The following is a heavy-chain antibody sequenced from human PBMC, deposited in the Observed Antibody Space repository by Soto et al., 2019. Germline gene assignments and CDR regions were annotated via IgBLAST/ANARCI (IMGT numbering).Heavy chain of an antibody. CDR2: IWFDGSDK. CDR3: ARLVGAAAGRFDP. V-gene: IGHV3-33*01. Sequence: QEQLVESGGGVVQPGTSLRLSCVASGFTFNVYGMRWVRQAPGKGLEWVAAIWFDGSDKYYADSVKGRFTISRDNSKNTLYLQMNSLRAEDTGVYYCARLVGAAAGRFDPWGQGTLVIVSS. CDR1: GFTFNVYG. J-gene: IGHJ5*02. D-gene: IGHD6-13*01.